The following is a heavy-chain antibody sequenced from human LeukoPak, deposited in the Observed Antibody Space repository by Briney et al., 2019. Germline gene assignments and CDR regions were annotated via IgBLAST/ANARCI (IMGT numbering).Heavy chain of an antibody. CDR1: GGSISIGYW. V-gene: IGHV4-4*02. Sequence: SETLSLTCAVSGGSISIGYWWSWVRQAPGKGLEWMGEIHHSGTTHYNPSLKSRVIISVDKSKNQFSLKVNSVTAADTAVYFCARNGDYSMDYWGQGTLITASS. J-gene: IGHJ4*02. CDR2: IHHSGTT. CDR3: ARNGDYSMDY. D-gene: IGHD4-17*01.